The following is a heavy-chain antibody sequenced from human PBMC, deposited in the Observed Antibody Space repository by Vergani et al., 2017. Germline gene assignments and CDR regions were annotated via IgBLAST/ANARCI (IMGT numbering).Heavy chain of an antibody. V-gene: IGHV4-61*02. D-gene: IGHD5-12*01. Sequence: QVQLQESGPGLVKPSQTLSLTCSVSGGAVNSGSNFWTWIRQAAGKGLEWIGRTSTDGSTNYNPSLKSRVTVSVDTSKTQISLRLTSVTAEDTAVYYCAGQPQEGASGHPSVPTWGQGMSVIVSS. CDR1: GGAVNSGSNF. CDR2: TSTDGST. J-gene: IGHJ4*02. CDR3: AGQPQEGASGHPSVPT.